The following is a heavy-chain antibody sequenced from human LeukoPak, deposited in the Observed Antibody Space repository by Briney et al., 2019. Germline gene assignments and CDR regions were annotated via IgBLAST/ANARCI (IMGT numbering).Heavy chain of an antibody. Sequence: PSETLSLTCTVSGGSISSSGYYWGWIRQPPGKGLEWIGSIFYSGTTYYNPSLKSRVTISVDTSKNQFSLKLSSVTAADTAVYYCARQIAAAVAFDIWGQGTMVTVSS. CDR2: IFYSGTT. D-gene: IGHD6-13*01. CDR1: GGSISSSGYY. J-gene: IGHJ3*02. CDR3: ARQIAAAVAFDI. V-gene: IGHV4-39*01.